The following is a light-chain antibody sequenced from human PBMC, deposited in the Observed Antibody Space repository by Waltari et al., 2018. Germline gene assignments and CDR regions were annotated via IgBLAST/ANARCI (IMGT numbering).Light chain of an antibody. V-gene: IGKV3-15*01. CDR1: QNVTNN. CDR2: GAS. J-gene: IGKJ1*01. CDR3: QHHATSRWT. Sequence: VMTQSPATLSLSPGERATLSCRASQNVTNNVAWYQQRPGQAPRVLIFGASARATDIPTRFRGSGSGTDFTLTISSLQSEDLANYYCQHHATSRWTFGQGTRVEI.